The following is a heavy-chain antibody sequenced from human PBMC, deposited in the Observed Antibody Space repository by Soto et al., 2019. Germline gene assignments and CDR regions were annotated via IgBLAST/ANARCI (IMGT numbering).Heavy chain of an antibody. CDR1: GFTFSDYW. V-gene: IGHV3-53*04. Sequence: GGSLRLSCVASGFTFSDYWMHWVRQAPGKGLVWVSVIYSGGSTYYADSVKGRFTISRHNSKNTLYLQMNSLRAEDTAVYYCAREFDSSGYYYFDYWGQGPLVTVSS. J-gene: IGHJ4*02. D-gene: IGHD3-22*01. CDR2: IYSGGST. CDR3: AREFDSSGYYYFDY.